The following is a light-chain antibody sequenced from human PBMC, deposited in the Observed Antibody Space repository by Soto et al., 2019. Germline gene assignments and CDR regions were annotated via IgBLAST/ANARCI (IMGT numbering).Light chain of an antibody. V-gene: IGKV1-39*01. CDR2: AAS. CDR1: QIISSY. CDR3: QQSYSTPWT. Sequence: DIQMTQSPSSLSASVGDRVTITCRASQIISSYLNWYQQKPGKAPKLLIYAASSLQSGVPSRFSGSGSGTDFTLTISSLQPEEFATYYCQQSYSTPWTFGQGTKVEIK. J-gene: IGKJ1*01.